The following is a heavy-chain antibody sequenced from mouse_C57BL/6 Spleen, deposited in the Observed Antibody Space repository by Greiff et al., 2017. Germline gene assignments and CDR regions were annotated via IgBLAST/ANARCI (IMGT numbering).Heavy chain of an antibody. V-gene: IGHV5-12*01. D-gene: IGHD1-1*01. CDR2: ISNGGGST. CDR1: GFTFSDYY. J-gene: IGHJ3*01. CDR3: ARQGVLGSSDTWFAY. Sequence: VQLKESGGGLVQPGGSLKLSCAASGFTFSDYYMYWVRQTPEKRLEWVAYISNGGGSTYYPDTVKGRFTISRDNAKNTLYLQMSRLKSEDTAMYYCARQGVLGSSDTWFAYWGQGTLVTVSA.